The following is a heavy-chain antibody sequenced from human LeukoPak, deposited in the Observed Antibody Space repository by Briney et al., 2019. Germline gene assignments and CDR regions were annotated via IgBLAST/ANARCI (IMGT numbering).Heavy chain of an antibody. Sequence: TSETLSHTCTVSGGSISSSSYYWGWIRQPPGKGLEWIGSIYYDGSTYYNPSLKSRVTISVDTSKNQFSLKLSSVTAADTAVYYCAREAAVAGNFDYWGQGTLVTVSS. CDR2: IYYDGST. D-gene: IGHD6-19*01. J-gene: IGHJ4*02. V-gene: IGHV4-39*02. CDR3: AREAAVAGNFDY. CDR1: GGSISSSSYY.